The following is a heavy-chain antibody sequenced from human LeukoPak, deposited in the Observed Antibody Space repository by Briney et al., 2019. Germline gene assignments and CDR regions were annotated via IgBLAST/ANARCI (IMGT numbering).Heavy chain of an antibody. V-gene: IGHV3-30*18. CDR3: AKDEGWELMELGLYYYYGMDV. CDR1: GFTFSSYG. CDR2: ISYDGSNK. D-gene: IGHD1-26*01. J-gene: IGHJ6*02. Sequence: PGGSLRLSCAASGFTFSSYGMHWVRQAPGKGLEWVAVISYDGSNKYYADSVKGRFTISRDNSKNTLYPQMNSLRAEDTAVYYCAKDEGWELMELGLYYYYGMDVWGQGTTVTVSS.